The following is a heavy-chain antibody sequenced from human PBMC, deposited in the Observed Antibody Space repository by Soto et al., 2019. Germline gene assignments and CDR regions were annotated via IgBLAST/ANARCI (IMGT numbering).Heavy chain of an antibody. CDR3: AKDEEGMGYCSGGSCYHYYYGMDV. CDR1: GFTFSSYG. J-gene: IGHJ6*02. Sequence: QVQLVESGGGVVQPGRSLRLSCAASGFTFSSYGMHWVRQAPGKGLEWVAVISYDGSNKYYADSVKGRFTISRDNSKNTLYLQMNSLRAEDTAVYYCAKDEEGMGYCSGGSCYHYYYGMDVWGQGTTVTVSS. V-gene: IGHV3-30*18. CDR2: ISYDGSNK. D-gene: IGHD2-15*01.